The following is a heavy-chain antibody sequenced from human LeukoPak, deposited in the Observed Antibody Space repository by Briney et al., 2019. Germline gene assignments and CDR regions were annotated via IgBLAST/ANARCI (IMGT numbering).Heavy chain of an antibody. CDR3: ARGVGLDV. Sequence: GGSLRLSCAASGFTFSSYWMNWARQAPGKGLEWVASINHNGNVNSYVDSVKGRFTISRDNAKNSLYLQMSNLRAEDTAVYFCARGVGLDVWGQGATVTVSS. CDR1: GFTFSSYW. CDR2: INHNGNVN. V-gene: IGHV3-7*03. J-gene: IGHJ6*02. D-gene: IGHD3-16*01.